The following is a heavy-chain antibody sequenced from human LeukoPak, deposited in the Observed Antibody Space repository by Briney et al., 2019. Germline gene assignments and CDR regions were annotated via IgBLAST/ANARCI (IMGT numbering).Heavy chain of an antibody. CDR1: GYTFTSYY. J-gene: IGHJ3*02. CDR3: AGPDVWGAFDI. CDR2: TNPSGGST. Sequence: ASVKVSCKASGYTFTSYYMHWVRQAPGQGLEWMGITNPSGGSTSYAQKFQGRVTMTRDMSTSTVYMELRSLRSDDTAVYYCAGPDVWGAFDIWGQGTMVTVSS. D-gene: IGHD3-16*01. V-gene: IGHV1-46*01.